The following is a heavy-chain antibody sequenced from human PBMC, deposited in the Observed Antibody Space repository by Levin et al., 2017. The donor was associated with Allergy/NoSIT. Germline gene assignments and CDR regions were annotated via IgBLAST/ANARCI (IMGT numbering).Heavy chain of an antibody. J-gene: IGHJ5*02. CDR2: INPSGGST. D-gene: IGHD5-24*01. Sequence: ASVKVSCKASGYTFTSYYMHWVRQAPGQGLEWMGIINPSGGSTSYAQKFQGRVTMTRDTSTSTVYMELSSLRSEDTAVYYCARERKEKRWLQFGGWFDPWGQGTLVTVSS. CDR3: ARERKEKRWLQFGGWFDP. V-gene: IGHV1-46*01. CDR1: GYTFTSYY.